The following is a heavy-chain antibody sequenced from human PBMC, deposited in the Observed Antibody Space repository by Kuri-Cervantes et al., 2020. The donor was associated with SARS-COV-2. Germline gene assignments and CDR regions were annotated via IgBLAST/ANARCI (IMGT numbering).Heavy chain of an antibody. CDR1: GFTFTSSA. V-gene: IGHV1-58*01. D-gene: IGHD6-19*01. Sequence: SVKVSCKASGFTFTSSAVQGVRQARGQRLEWIGWIVVGSGNTNYAQKFQERVTVTRDMSTSTAYMELSSLRSEDTAVYYCAAEGPVAGNFDYWGQGTRVTVSS. J-gene: IGHJ4*02. CDR2: IVVGSGNT. CDR3: AAEGPVAGNFDY.